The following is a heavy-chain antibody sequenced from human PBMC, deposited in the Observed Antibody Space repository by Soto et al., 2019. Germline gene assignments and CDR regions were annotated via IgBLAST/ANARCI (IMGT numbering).Heavy chain of an antibody. J-gene: IGHJ6*03. V-gene: IGHV1-58*02. CDR2: IVVGSGNT. CDR1: GFTFTSSA. Sequence: GASVKVSCKASGFTFTSSAMQWVRQARGQRLECIGWIVVGSGNTNYAQKFQERVTITRDMSTSTAYMELSSLRSEDTAVYYCAAQFYCSSTSCYKDYYYMDVWGKGTTVTVSS. D-gene: IGHD2-2*02. CDR3: AAQFYCSSTSCYKDYYYMDV.